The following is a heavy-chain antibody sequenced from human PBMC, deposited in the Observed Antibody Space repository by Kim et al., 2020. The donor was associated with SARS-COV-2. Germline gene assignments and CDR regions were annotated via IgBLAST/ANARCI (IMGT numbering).Heavy chain of an antibody. J-gene: IGHJ5*02. V-gene: IGHV6-1*01. CDR1: GDSVSSNSAA. CDR2: TYYRSKWYN. Sequence: SQTLSLTCAISGDSVSSNSAAWNWIRQSPSRGLEWLGRTYYRSKWYNDYAVSVKSRITINPDTSKNQFSLQLNSVTPEDTAVYYCAREGQDITMVRGVIRGNWFDPWGQGTLVTVSS. D-gene: IGHD3-10*01. CDR3: AREGQDITMVRGVIRGNWFDP.